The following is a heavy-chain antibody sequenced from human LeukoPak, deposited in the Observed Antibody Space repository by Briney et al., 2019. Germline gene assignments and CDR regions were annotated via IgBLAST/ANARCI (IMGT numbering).Heavy chain of an antibody. D-gene: IGHD2-15*01. CDR1: GGSFSGYY. V-gene: IGHV4-34*01. CDR3: ARVGLGAANCSGGSCYYYYYGMDV. Sequence: SEILSLTCAVYGGSFSGYYWSWIRQPPGKGLEWIGEINHSGSTNYNPSLKSRVTISVDTSKNQFSLKLSSVTAADTAVYYCARVGLGAANCSGGSCYYYYYGMDVWGKGTTVTVSS. CDR2: INHSGST. J-gene: IGHJ6*04.